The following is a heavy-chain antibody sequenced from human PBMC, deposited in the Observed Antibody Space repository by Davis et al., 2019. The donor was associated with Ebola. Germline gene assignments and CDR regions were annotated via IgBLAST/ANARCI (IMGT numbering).Heavy chain of an antibody. J-gene: IGHJ4*02. V-gene: IGHV4-31*03. CDR3: ARAVGSTFDY. Sequence: PSETLSLTCTVSGGSFSSVDYYWTWIRQHPGKGLEWIGYIYNSATTNYNPSLTSRVVITADTSKRQFSLNLSSVTAADTAIYYCARAVGSTFDYWGQGTLVPVSS. CDR1: GGSFSSVDYY. D-gene: IGHD2/OR15-2a*01. CDR2: IYNSATT.